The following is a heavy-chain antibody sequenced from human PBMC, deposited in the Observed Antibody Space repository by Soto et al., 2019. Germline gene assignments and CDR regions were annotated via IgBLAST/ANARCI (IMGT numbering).Heavy chain of an antibody. CDR3: ALARYYDSSGYVNFDY. CDR1: GGSFSGYY. Sequence: QVQLQQWGAGLLKPSETLSLTCAVYGGSFSGYYWSWIRQPPGKGLEWIGEINHSGSTNYNPSPKSRVTISVDTSKNQFSLKLSSVTAADTAVYYCALARYYDSSGYVNFDYWGQGTLVTVSS. CDR2: INHSGST. D-gene: IGHD3-22*01. J-gene: IGHJ4*02. V-gene: IGHV4-34*01.